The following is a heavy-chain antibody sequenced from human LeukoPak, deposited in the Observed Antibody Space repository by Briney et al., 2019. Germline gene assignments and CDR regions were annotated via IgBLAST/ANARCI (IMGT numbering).Heavy chain of an antibody. Sequence: AAVKVTCKASGYTFTGYYMHWVRQAPGQGLEWMGWINPNSGGTNYAQKFQGRVTMTRDTSISTAYMELSRLRSDDTAVYYCARDRYYGSGGYYFDYWGQGTPVTSSS. J-gene: IGHJ4*02. CDR2: INPNSGGT. D-gene: IGHD3-10*01. CDR1: GYTFTGYY. CDR3: ARDRYYGSGGYYFDY. V-gene: IGHV1-2*02.